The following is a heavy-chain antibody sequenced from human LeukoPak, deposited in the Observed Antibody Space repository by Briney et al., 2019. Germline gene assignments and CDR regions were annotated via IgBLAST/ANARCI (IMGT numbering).Heavy chain of an antibody. CDR3: ASPPSTVTTRYYGMDV. CDR2: ISGSGGST. V-gene: IGHV3-23*01. D-gene: IGHD4-17*01. CDR1: GFTFSSYW. J-gene: IGHJ6*02. Sequence: GGSLRLSCAASGFTFSSYWMSWLRQAPGKGLEWVSAISGSGGSTYYADSVKGRFTISRDNSKNTLYLQMNSLRAEDTAVYYCASPPSTVTTRYYGMDVWGQGTTVTVSS.